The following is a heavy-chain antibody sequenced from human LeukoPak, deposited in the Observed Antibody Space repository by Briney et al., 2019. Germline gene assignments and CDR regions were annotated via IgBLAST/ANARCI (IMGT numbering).Heavy chain of an antibody. J-gene: IGHJ4*02. CDR2: IDWNDDK. V-gene: IGHV2-70*11. Sequence: SGPALVRPTQTLTLTCTFSGFSLSTSGMCVSWIRQPPGKALEWLARIDWNDDKYYSTSLKTRLTISQDTSKNQVVLTMTNMDPVDTATYYCARTLRDYGSGTYGVSFFFDYWGQGTLVAVSS. CDR3: ARTLRDYGSGTYGVSFFFDY. D-gene: IGHD3-10*01. CDR1: GFSLSTSGMC.